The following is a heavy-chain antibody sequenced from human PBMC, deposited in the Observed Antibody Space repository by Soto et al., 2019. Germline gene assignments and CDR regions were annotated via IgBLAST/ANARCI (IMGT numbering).Heavy chain of an antibody. CDR2: IFHSGST. CDR3: ASVYSGSYSDD. CDR1: GDSIRSANW. J-gene: IGHJ4*02. D-gene: IGHD1-26*01. Sequence: QVQLQESGPGLVKPSGTLSLTCTVSGDSIRSANWWSWVRQPPGKGLEWIGEIFHSGSTNYNPSPKPRATISVDKSNNHFALKLSSVTAADTAVYYCASVYSGSYSDDWRQGTLVSVSS. V-gene: IGHV4-4*02.